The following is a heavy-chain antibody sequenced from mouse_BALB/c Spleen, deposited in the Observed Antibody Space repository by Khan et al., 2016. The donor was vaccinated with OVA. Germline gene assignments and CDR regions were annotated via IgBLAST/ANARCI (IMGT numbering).Heavy chain of an antibody. CDR3: ARVYWGDIDY. CDR2: ISYSGNT. CDR1: GYSITSDYA. J-gene: IGHJ2*02. D-gene: IGHD1-1*01. V-gene: IGHV3-2*02. Sequence: EVQLQESGPGLVTPSQSLSLTCTVTGYSITSDYAWNWIRQFPGNKMEWMGFISYSGNTKYTPSLKSRFIITRDTSKNQFFLKLNFVTTEDTATYYCARVYWGDIDYWGQGTSLTVSS.